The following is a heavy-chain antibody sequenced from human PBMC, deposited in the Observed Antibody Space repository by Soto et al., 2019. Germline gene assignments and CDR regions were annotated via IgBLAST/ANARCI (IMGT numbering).Heavy chain of an antibody. J-gene: IGHJ4*02. CDR2: INSDGSRT. Sequence: EVQLVESGGGLVQPGGSLRLSCAASGFTFSSSWMHWVRQAPGKGLVWVSRINSDGSRTNYEDSVKGRFTISRDNDKNTLYLQMNSLRAEDTALYYCARGPTGWYGYDYWGQGTLVTVSS. CDR1: GFTFSSSW. CDR3: ARGPTGWYGYDY. V-gene: IGHV3-74*01. D-gene: IGHD6-19*01.